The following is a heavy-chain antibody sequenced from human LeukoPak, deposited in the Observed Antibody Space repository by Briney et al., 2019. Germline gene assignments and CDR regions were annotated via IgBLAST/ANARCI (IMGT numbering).Heavy chain of an antibody. CDR1: GYMFIGYY. J-gene: IGHJ3*02. D-gene: IGHD3-22*01. CDR3: ARDSTITTPRGGFDI. CDR2: INPTSGGT. V-gene: IGHV1-2*02. Sequence: GASVKVSCKASGYMFIGYYIAWVRQAPGQGLEWMGWINPTSGGTNYAQKFRGRVTMTRARSINTAYMEVISLASDDTAVYYCARDSTITTPRGGFDIWGQGTKVTVSS.